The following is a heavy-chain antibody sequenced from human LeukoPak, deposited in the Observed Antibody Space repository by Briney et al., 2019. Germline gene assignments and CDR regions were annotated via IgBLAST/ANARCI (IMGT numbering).Heavy chain of an antibody. J-gene: IGHJ6*03. CDR3: ARSLTAYYYYMDV. CDR1: GFTFSSYS. D-gene: IGHD2-21*02. Sequence: GGSLRLSCAASGFTFSSYSMNWVRQAPGKGLEGVSSISSSSSYIYYADSVKGRFTISRDNAKNSLYLQMNSLRAEDTAVYYCARSLTAYYYYMDVWGKGTTVTVSS. V-gene: IGHV3-21*01. CDR2: ISSSSSYI.